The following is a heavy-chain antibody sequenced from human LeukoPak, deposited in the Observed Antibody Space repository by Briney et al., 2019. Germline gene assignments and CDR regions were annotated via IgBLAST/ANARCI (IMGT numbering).Heavy chain of an antibody. J-gene: IGHJ3*02. D-gene: IGHD1-1*01. CDR3: ARRYNSGNDDVFDI. Sequence: KASETLSLTCTVSGGSISGNAWNWIRQPAWKGLEWIGRILTSGSTNYNPSLKSRVTMSVDTSKNQFSLKLSSLTAADTAVYYCARRYNSGNDDVFDIWGQGTMVAVSS. V-gene: IGHV4-4*07. CDR1: GGSISGNA. CDR2: ILTSGST.